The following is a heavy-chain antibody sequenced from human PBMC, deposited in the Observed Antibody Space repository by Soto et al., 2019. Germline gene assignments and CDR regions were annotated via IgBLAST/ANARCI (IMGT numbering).Heavy chain of an antibody. Sequence: QLQLQESGPGLVKPSETLSLTCTVSGGSISSSSYYWGWIRQPPGKGLEWIGSIYYSGSTYYNPSLKSRVTISVDTSKNQFSLKLSSVTAADTAVYYCASSFVVVIAPFDYWGQGTLVTVSS. D-gene: IGHD2-21*01. V-gene: IGHV4-39*01. CDR2: IYYSGST. J-gene: IGHJ4*02. CDR3: ASSFVVVIAPFDY. CDR1: GGSISSSSYY.